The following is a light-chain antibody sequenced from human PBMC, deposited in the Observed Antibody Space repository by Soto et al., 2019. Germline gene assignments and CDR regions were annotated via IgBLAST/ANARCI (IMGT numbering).Light chain of an antibody. CDR1: SSDVGSYNL. J-gene: IGLJ1*01. CDR2: EVS. Sequence: SVLTQPASVSGSPGQSITISCTGTSSDVGSYNLVSWYQQHPGKAPKLMIYEVSKRPSGVSNRFSGSKSGNAASLTISGLQAEDGADYFCSSNAGSSTYVFGTGTKATVL. CDR3: SSNAGSSTYV. V-gene: IGLV2-23*02.